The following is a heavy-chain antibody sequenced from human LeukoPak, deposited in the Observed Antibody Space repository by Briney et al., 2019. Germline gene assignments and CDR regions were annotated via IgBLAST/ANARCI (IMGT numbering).Heavy chain of an antibody. J-gene: IGHJ4*02. D-gene: IGHD1-7*01. Sequence: PGGSLRLSCAASGFTFSNYAMSWVRQAPGKGLEWVSVISGSGGSTYYADSVKGRFTISRDNSKNTLYLQMNSLRAEDTAVYYCAKDVNWNYKGFFDYWGQGTLVTVSS. CDR2: ISGSGGST. V-gene: IGHV3-23*01. CDR1: GFTFSNYA. CDR3: AKDVNWNYKGFFDY.